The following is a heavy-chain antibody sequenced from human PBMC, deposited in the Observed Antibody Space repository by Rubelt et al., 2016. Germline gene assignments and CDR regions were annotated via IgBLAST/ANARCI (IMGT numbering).Heavy chain of an antibody. J-gene: IGHJ3*02. CDR2: IHYSGSP. V-gene: IGHV4-59*01. Sequence: QVQLQESGPGLVKASETLSLTCTVSGGSTSSYYWSWIRQPPGKGPEWIGYIHYSGSPNYNPSLKSRVPISTDTSKTQFTLKLGSVTAADTAVYYCARDTSAYYDSSGSFDIWGQGTMVTVSS. CDR1: GGSTSSYY. D-gene: IGHD3-22*01. CDR3: ARDTSAYYDSSGSFDI.